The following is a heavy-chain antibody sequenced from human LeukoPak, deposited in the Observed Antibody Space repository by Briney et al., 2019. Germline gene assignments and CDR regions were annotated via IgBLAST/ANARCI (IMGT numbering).Heavy chain of an antibody. CDR1: GFTFSNYA. CDR3: ARGTLEHCSGASCYPLDS. CDR2: VTGSGGDT. D-gene: IGHD2-15*01. Sequence: GGSLRLSCATSGFTFSNYAMSWVRQTPGKGLECVSVVTGSGGDTYYTGSVNGRFTISRDNSKNTLYLQMNSLRAEDTAVYYCARGTLEHCSGASCYPLDSWGQGTLVTVSS. J-gene: IGHJ5*01. V-gene: IGHV3-23*01.